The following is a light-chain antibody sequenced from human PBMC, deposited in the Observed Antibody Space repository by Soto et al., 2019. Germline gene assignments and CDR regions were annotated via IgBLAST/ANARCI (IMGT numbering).Light chain of an antibody. CDR2: AAS. Sequence: DIQITQSPSSLSASVGDRVTITCRASQSISSYLNWYQQKPGKAPKLLIYAASSLQSGVPSRFSGSGSGTDFTLTISSLQPEDFATYYGQQSYSTPLTFGGGTKVDIK. CDR3: QQSYSTPLT. V-gene: IGKV1-39*01. CDR1: QSISSY. J-gene: IGKJ4*01.